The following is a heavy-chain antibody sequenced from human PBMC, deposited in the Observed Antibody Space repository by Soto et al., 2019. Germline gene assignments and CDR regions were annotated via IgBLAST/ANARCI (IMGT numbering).Heavy chain of an antibody. V-gene: IGHV4-31*03. D-gene: IGHD6-6*01. CDR2: IYYSGNT. CDR1: GGSISSGGYY. Sequence: SETLSLTCTVSGGSISSGGYYWSWIRQHPGKGLEWIGYIYYSGNTFYNPSLKSRVTISVDTSKNQFSLNLNSVTAADTAVYYCARVDSSSVVNWFDPWGQGTLVTVSS. J-gene: IGHJ5*02. CDR3: ARVDSSSVVNWFDP.